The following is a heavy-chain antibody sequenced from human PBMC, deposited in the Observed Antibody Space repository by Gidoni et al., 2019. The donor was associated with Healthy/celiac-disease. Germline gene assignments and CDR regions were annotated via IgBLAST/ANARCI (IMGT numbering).Heavy chain of an antibody. V-gene: IGHV3-23*01. J-gene: IGHJ6*02. CDR1: GFTFSSYA. CDR3: AARITIFGVALDYYYYGMDV. D-gene: IGHD3-3*01. CDR2: ISGSGGST. Sequence: EVQLLESGGGLVQPGGSLRLSVAASGFTFSSYAIIWVRQAPGKGLEWVSAISGSGGSTYYADSVKGRFTISRDNSKNTLYLQMNSLRAEDTAVYYCAARITIFGVALDYYYYGMDVWGQGTTVTVSS.